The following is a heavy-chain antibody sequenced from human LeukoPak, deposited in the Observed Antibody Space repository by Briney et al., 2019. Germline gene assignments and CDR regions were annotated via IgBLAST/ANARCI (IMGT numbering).Heavy chain of an antibody. CDR2: IYDTGTT. V-gene: IGHV4-59*01. CDR3: AREVGSQYYGSVSYSAAHFDY. D-gene: IGHD3-10*01. Sequence: SETLSLTCTVSGGSISSYYWSWLRQSPGKGLEWIGYIYDTGTTNYNPSLSSRVTISVDTSRNQFSLKLNSLTAADTAVYYCAREVGSQYYGSVSYSAAHFDYWGQGTLVTVSS. J-gene: IGHJ4*02. CDR1: GGSISSYY.